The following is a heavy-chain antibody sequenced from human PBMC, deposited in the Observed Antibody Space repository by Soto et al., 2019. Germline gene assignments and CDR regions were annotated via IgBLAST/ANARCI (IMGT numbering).Heavy chain of an antibody. CDR1: GYSFTSYW. V-gene: IGHV5-10-1*01. J-gene: IGHJ5*02. Sequence: GESLKISCKGSGYSFTSYWISWVRQMPGKGLEWMGRIDPSDSYTNYSPSFQGHVTISADKSISTAYLQWSSLKASDTAMYYCARHDSSSIAARHGMSGWFDPWGQGTLVTVSS. CDR3: ARHDSSSIAARHGMSGWFDP. CDR2: IDPSDSYT. D-gene: IGHD6-6*01.